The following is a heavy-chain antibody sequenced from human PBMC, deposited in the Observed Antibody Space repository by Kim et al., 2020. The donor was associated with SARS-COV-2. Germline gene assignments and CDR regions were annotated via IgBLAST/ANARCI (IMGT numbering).Heavy chain of an antibody. CDR2: GSEK. D-gene: IGHD3-10*01. J-gene: IGHJ4*02. CDR3: ARSRGVTRK. V-gene: IGHV3-7*01. Sequence: GSEKYYVDSVKGRFTISRDNAKNSLFLQMNSLRAEDTAVYYCARSRGVTRKWGRGTLVTVSS.